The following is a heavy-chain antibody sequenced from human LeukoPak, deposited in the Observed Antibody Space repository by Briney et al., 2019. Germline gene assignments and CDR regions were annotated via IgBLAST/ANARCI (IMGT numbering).Heavy chain of an antibody. CDR3: ARGYCSGGSCCSYYYYYMDV. V-gene: IGHV1-8*01. CDR1: GYTFTSYD. CDR2: MNPNSGNT. J-gene: IGHJ6*03. Sequence: ASVKVSCKASGYTFTSYDINWVRQATGQGLEWMGWMNPNSGNTGYAQKFQGRVTMTRNTSISTAYMELSSLRSEDTAVYYCARGYCSGGSCCSYYYYYMDVWGKGTTVTVSS. D-gene: IGHD2-15*01.